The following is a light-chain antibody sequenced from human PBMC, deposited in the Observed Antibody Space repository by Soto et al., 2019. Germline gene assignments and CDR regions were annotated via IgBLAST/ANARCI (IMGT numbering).Light chain of an antibody. J-gene: IGKJ4*01. CDR1: QSISSY. V-gene: IGKV1-39*01. CDR3: QQTNSFPLT. CDR2: AAS. Sequence: DIQMTQAPSSLSASVGDRFTITCRSSQSISSYLNWYQQKPGKAPKFLISAASHLQSGVPSRFSGSGSGTDFTLTISSLQPEDFATYYCQQTNSFPLTFGGGTKVDIK.